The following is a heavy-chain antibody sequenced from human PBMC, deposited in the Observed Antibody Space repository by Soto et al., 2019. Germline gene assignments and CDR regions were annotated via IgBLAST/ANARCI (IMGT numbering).Heavy chain of an antibody. D-gene: IGHD2-15*01. CDR3: AKCRGRSCSSVGTYNWFHP. CDR1: GFTFINYA. V-gene: IGHV3-23*01. Sequence: GGSLRLSCAASGFTFINYAMAWGRQAPGKGLEWVSTITGSGGSTYYADSVKGRFTISRDNSKNTLYLQMNSLRAEDTAVYYCAKCRGRSCSSVGTYNWFHPWGQGTLVTASS. CDR2: ITGSGGST. J-gene: IGHJ5*02.